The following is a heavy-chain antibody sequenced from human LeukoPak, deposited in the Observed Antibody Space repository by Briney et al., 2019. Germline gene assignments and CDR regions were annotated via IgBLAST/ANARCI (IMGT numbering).Heavy chain of an antibody. Sequence: GGSLRLSCAASGFTFSSYVMSWVRQAPGKGLEWVSAISGSGGSTYYADSVKGRFTISRDNSKNTLYLQMNSLRAEDTAVYYCAKDSDPDIAVAGIAYQHWGQGTLVTVSS. CDR3: AKDSDPDIAVAGIAYQH. CDR1: GFTFSSYV. V-gene: IGHV3-23*01. D-gene: IGHD6-19*01. J-gene: IGHJ1*01. CDR2: ISGSGGST.